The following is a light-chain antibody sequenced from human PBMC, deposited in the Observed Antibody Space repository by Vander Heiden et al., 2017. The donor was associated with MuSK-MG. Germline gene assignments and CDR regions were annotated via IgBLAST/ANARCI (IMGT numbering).Light chain of an antibody. CDR1: QTVSAK. Sequence: ETVMTQSPATLAVSPGERVTLSCRASQTVSAKLAWYQHKPGQAPRLLIYGASTRATGIPARFSGSGSGTEFTLTISSLQSEDFAVYYCQQYNKWPLTFGGGTKVEIK. V-gene: IGKV3-15*01. CDR2: GAS. J-gene: IGKJ4*01. CDR3: QQYNKWPLT.